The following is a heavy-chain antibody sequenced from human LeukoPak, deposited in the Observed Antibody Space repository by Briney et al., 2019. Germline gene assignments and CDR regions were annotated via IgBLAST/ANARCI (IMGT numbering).Heavy chain of an antibody. V-gene: IGHV3-30*02. Sequence: GGSLRLSCAASGFTFSSYGMHWVRQAPGKGLEWVAFIRYDGSNKYYADSVKGRFTISRDNSKNTLYLQMNSLRAEDTAVYYCAKDLPDFWSGHSNLDAFDIWGQGTMVTVSS. CDR2: IRYDGSNK. J-gene: IGHJ3*02. CDR3: AKDLPDFWSGHSNLDAFDI. CDR1: GFTFSSYG. D-gene: IGHD3-3*01.